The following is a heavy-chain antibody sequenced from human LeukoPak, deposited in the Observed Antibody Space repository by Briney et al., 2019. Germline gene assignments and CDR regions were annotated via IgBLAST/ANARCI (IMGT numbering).Heavy chain of an antibody. CDR3: ARVSVAYYYDSSGYYRDYYYYYMDV. V-gene: IGHV4-34*01. D-gene: IGHD3-22*01. CDR2: INHSGST. J-gene: IGHJ6*03. CDR1: GGSFSGYY. Sequence: SETLSLTCAVYGGSFSGYYWSWIRQPPGKGLEWIGEINHSGSTNYNPSLKSRVTISVDTSKNQFSLKLSSVTAADTAVYYCARVSVAYYYDSSGYYRDYYYYYMDVWGKGTTVTISS.